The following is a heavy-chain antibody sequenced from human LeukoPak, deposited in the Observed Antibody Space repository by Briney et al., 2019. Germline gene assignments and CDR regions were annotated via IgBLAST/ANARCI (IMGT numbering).Heavy chain of an antibody. J-gene: IGHJ4*02. V-gene: IGHV3-23*01. D-gene: IGHD4-17*01. Sequence: GGSLRLSCGASGFTFSNYAMSWVRQAPGKGLEWVSGISGSGGSTYYADSVKGRFTISRDNSKNTLYLQMNSLRAEDTAVYYCAKSTTTVTTRFEYWGQGTLVTVSS. CDR3: AKSTTTVTTRFEY. CDR2: ISGSGGST. CDR1: GFTFSNYA.